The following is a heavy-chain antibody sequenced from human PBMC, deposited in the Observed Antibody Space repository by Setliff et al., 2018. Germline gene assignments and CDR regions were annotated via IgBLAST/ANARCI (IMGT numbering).Heavy chain of an antibody. V-gene: IGHV4-34*01. CDR2: INHSGST. D-gene: IGHD3-22*01. J-gene: IGHJ4*02. CDR1: GGSFSTYY. Sequence: SETLSLTCAVYGGSFSTYYWIWIRQPPGKGLEWIGEINHSGSTNYHPSLKSRVTISVDTSKNQFSLKLSSVTAADTAVYYCASSSGFYYYDSSGYDYWGQGTLVTVSS. CDR3: ASSSGFYYYDSSGYDY.